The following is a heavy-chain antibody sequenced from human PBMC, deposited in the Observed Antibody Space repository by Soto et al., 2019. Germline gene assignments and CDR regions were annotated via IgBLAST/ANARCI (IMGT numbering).Heavy chain of an antibody. CDR3: ARAPGTAMAYFDY. J-gene: IGHJ4*02. Sequence: QVQLVESGGGVVQHGRSLRLSCVVSGFTFSSYGMHWVRQAPGKGLEWVALVWYDGSNEYYSDSVKGRFTISRDNSENTLYLQMNSLRAEDTAVYYCARAPGTAMAYFDYWGQGTLVTVSS. CDR1: GFTFSSYG. V-gene: IGHV3-33*01. CDR2: VWYDGSNE. D-gene: IGHD5-18*01.